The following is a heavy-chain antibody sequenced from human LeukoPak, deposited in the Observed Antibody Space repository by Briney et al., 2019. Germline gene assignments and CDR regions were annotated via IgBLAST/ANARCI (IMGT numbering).Heavy chain of an antibody. Sequence: ASVKVSCKASGYTFTSYYMHWVRQAPGQGLEWMGIINPSGGSTSYAQKFQGRVTMTRDTSTSTVYMELSSLRSEDTAVYYCARDRALTLAVAGNFIDYWGQGTLVTVSS. CDR2: INPSGGST. CDR3: ARDRALTLAVAGNFIDY. D-gene: IGHD6-19*01. CDR1: GYTFTSYY. V-gene: IGHV1-46*01. J-gene: IGHJ4*02.